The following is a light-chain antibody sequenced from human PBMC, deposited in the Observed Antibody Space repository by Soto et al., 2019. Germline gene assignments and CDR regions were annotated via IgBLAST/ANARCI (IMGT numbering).Light chain of an antibody. CDR1: QSISSN. CDR2: GES. V-gene: IGKV3-20*01. CDR3: QQYGSSGT. Sequence: EIVMTRSPATVSASPGESATLSCRASQSISSNLAWYQQKPGQDPRLLIYGESRRAMDIPVRFSGSGSGTDFTLTISRLEPEDFAVYYCQQYGSSGTFGQGTKV. J-gene: IGKJ1*01.